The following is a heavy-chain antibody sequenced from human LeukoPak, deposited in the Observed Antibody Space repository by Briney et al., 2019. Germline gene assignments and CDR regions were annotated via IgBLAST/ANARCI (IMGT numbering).Heavy chain of an antibody. CDR1: GGSTTIYY. J-gene: IGHJ5*02. CDR2: IQNSVST. Sequence: SETLSLTCSVSGGSTTIYYWSCIRPPPGEGLEWIGNIQNSVSTNHNPSLKSRVTISLDKSNNQCSLRLTSVTAADTAVYYCARSQLRSTLDPWGQGNLVTVSS. D-gene: IGHD3-3*01. CDR3: ARSQLRSTLDP. V-gene: IGHV4-59*01.